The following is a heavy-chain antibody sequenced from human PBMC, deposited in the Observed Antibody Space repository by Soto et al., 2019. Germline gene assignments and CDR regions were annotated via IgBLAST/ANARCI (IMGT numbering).Heavy chain of an antibody. V-gene: IGHV4-31*03. CDR2: IYYSGST. CDR1: GGSISSGGYY. CDR3: ARAHPVVPAVAAFDP. Sequence: QVQLQESGPGLVKPSQTLSLTCTVSGGSISSGGYYWSWIRQHPGKGLEWIGYIYYSGSTYYNPSVKGRVTISVDTSKNQFSLKLSSVTAADTAVYYCARAHPVVPAVAAFDPWGQGTLVTVSS. J-gene: IGHJ5*02. D-gene: IGHD2-2*01.